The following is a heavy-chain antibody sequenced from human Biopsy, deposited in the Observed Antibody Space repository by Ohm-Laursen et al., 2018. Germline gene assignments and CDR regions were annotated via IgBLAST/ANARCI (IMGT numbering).Heavy chain of an antibody. CDR1: GFSFDDFA. D-gene: IGHD1-7*01. Sequence: SLRLSCAASGFSFDDFAMHWVRQSPGKGLEWVAGIDWNSRNINYGDSVKGRFSVSRDNAKNPLYLQMNSLRGEDTALYYCVKDTNWNYVWDRPGATKGMDVWGQGTTVTVSS. J-gene: IGHJ6*02. V-gene: IGHV3-9*01. CDR3: VKDTNWNYVWDRPGATKGMDV. CDR2: IDWNSRNI.